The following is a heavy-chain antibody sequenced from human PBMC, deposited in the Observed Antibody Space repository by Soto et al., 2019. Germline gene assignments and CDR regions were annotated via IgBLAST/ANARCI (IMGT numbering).Heavy chain of an antibody. CDR1: GFTFSGHT. V-gene: IGHV3-21*01. D-gene: IGHD3-10*01. Sequence: EVQLVESGGGQVKPGGSLRLSCAASGFTFSGHTINWVRQAPGKGLEWVSAVSRSSSYIYYADSVKGRFTVSRDDAEKSLYLQMNSLRAEDTAIYYCARCMGFDGSGYAFFDSWGQGPQVTVSS. J-gene: IGHJ4*02. CDR3: ARCMGFDGSGYAFFDS. CDR2: VSRSSSYI.